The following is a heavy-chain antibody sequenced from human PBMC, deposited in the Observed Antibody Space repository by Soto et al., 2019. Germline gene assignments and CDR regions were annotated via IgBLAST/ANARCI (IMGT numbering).Heavy chain of an antibody. CDR3: ARRLRYFDWLLAKYYFDY. D-gene: IGHD3-9*01. CDR1: GFTFSDYY. V-gene: IGHV3-11*06. CDR2: ISSSSSYT. J-gene: IGHJ4*02. Sequence: GGSLRLSCAASGFTFSDYYMSWIRQAPGKGLEWVSYISSSSSYTNYADSVKGRFTISRDNAKNSLYLQMNSLRAEDTAVYYCARRLRYFDWLLAKYYFDYWGQGTLVTVSS.